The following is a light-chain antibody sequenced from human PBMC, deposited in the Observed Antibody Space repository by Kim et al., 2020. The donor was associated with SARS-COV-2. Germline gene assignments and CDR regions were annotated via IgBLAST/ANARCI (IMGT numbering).Light chain of an antibody. CDR2: AAS. J-gene: IGKJ5*01. V-gene: IGKV1-27*01. CDR3: QHYNSAPRT. Sequence: ASVGDRVSITCRASQDISKFLAWYQQKPGQGPELVIYAASGLQSGVPSRFSGSGSGTDFTLTIGGLQPDDVATYYCQHYNSAPRTFGQGTKLEIK. CDR1: QDISKF.